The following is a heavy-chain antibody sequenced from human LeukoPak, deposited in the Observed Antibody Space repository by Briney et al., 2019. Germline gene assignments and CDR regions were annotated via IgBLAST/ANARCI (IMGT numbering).Heavy chain of an antibody. CDR2: IYYSGST. D-gene: IGHD2-15*01. Sequence: PSETLSLTCTVSGGSISSSSYYWGWIRQPPGKGLEWIGSIYYSGSTYYNPSLKSRVTISVDTSKNQFFLKLSSVTAADTAVYYCARSVVATKNWFDPWGQGTLVTVSS. V-gene: IGHV4-39*01. CDR3: ARSVVATKNWFDP. J-gene: IGHJ5*02. CDR1: GGSISSSSYY.